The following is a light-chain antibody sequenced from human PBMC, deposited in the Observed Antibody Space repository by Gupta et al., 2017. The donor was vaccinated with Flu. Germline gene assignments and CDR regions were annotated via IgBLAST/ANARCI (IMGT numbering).Light chain of an antibody. V-gene: IGKV4-1*01. CDR2: WAS. Sequence: DIVMTQSPYSLAVSLGERATINCKSSQSVLYSSNNKNYLAWYQQKPGQPPKLLIYWASTRESGVPDRFSGSGSGTDFTLTISSLQAEDVAVYYCQQYYSTPITFGRGTKVEIK. J-gene: IGKJ4*01. CDR3: QQYYSTPIT. CDR1: QSVLYSSNNKNY.